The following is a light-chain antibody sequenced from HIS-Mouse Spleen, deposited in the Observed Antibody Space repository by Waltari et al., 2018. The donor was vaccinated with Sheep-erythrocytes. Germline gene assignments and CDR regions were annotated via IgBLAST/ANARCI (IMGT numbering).Light chain of an antibody. J-gene: IGLJ2*01. V-gene: IGLV3-25*03. CDR3: QSADSSGTYVV. Sequence: SYELTQPPSVSVSPGQTARITCSGDALPKQYAYWYQQKPGQAPVLVIYKDSERPSGIPGRFSGSSLGTTVTLTISGVQAEDEADYYCQSADSSGTYVVFGGGTKLTVL. CDR2: KDS. CDR1: ALPKQY.